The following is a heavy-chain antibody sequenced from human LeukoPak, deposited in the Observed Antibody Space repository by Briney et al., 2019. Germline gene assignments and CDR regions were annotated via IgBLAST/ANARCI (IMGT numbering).Heavy chain of an antibody. J-gene: IGHJ4*02. CDR1: GFTFSDTW. D-gene: IGHD3-9*01. Sequence: GGSLRLSCAASGFTFSDTWMHWVRQVPGKGLVWVSRIRSDGSDARYAESVKGRFTISRDNAKNSLYLQMNSLRAEDTAVYYCARDGFDWRENDYWGQGTLVTVSS. V-gene: IGHV3-74*01. CDR3: ARDGFDWRENDY. CDR2: IRSDGSDA.